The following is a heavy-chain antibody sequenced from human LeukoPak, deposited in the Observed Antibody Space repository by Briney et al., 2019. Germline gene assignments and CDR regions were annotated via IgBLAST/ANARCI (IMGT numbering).Heavy chain of an antibody. CDR2: MYSGGNT. CDR3: ARVQAVFQNFDY. Sequence: GGSLRLSCAASGFTVSSSYISWVRQAPGKGLEWVSVMYSGGNTYYADSVKGRFTISRDKSKNTLYLQMNSLRAEDTAVYHCARVQAVFQNFDYWGQGTLVTASS. J-gene: IGHJ4*02. V-gene: IGHV3-66*01. CDR1: GFTVSSSY.